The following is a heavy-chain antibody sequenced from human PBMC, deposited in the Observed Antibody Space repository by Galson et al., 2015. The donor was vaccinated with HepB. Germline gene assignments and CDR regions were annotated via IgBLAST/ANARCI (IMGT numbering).Heavy chain of an antibody. CDR3: ATEGPQFPRGSNDY. D-gene: IGHD1-26*01. J-gene: IGHJ4*02. Sequence: SVKVSCKASGGTFSSYAISWVRQAPGQGLEWMGGIIPIFGTANYAQKFQGRVTITADESTSTAYMELSGLRSEDTAVYYCATEGPQFPRGSNDYWGQGTLVTVSS. V-gene: IGHV1-69*13. CDR2: IIPIFGTA. CDR1: GGTFSSYA.